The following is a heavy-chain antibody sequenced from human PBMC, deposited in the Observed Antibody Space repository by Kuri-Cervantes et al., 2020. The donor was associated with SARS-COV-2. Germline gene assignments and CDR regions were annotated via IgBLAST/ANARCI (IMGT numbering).Heavy chain of an antibody. CDR3: AKGMYYDSIGFYDAFDI. CDR2: IRYDGSNK. J-gene: IGHJ3*02. Sequence: GGSLRPSCAASGFTFSSYGMHWVRQAPGKGLEWVAFIRYDGSNKYYADSVKGRFTISRDNSKNSLYLQMNSLRGEDTAVYYCAKGMYYDSIGFYDAFDIWGQGTMVTVSS. V-gene: IGHV3-30*02. D-gene: IGHD3-22*01. CDR1: GFTFSSYG.